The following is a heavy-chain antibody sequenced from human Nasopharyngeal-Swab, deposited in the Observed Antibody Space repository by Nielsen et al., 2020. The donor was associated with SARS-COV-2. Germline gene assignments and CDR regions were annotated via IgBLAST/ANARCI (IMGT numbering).Heavy chain of an antibody. Sequence: WVRQAPGQGLEWMGGLLPLFGPAHYAHPFPCRFTITADESTSTAYMELSSLRSEDTAVYYCARAVEAYYYYGMDVWGQGTTVTVSS. CDR2: LLPLFGPA. D-gene: IGHD5-24*01. J-gene: IGHJ6*02. V-gene: IGHV1-69*01. CDR3: ARAVEAYYYYGMDV.